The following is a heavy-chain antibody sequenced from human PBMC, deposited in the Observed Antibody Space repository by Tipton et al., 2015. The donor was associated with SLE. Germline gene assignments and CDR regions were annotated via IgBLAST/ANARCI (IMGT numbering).Heavy chain of an antibody. V-gene: IGHV4-34*01. CDR3: AIGSLVQGVITNWFDP. J-gene: IGHJ5*02. D-gene: IGHD3-10*01. CDR1: GGSFSGYY. Sequence: TLSLTCAVYGGSFSGYYWSWIRQPPGKGLEWIGEINHSGSTNYNPSPKSRVTISVDTSKNQFSLKLSSVTAADTAVYYCAIGSLVQGVITNWFDPWGQGTLVTVSS. CDR2: INHSGST.